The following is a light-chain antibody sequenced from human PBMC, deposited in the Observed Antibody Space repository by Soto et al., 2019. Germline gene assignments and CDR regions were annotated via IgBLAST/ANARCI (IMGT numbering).Light chain of an antibody. J-gene: IGLJ1*01. V-gene: IGLV2-14*01. CDR2: DVS. CDR3: SSYTSSTTEV. Sequence: QSVLTQAASVSGSPGQSIGISCTGTSSDVGGYNYVSWYQQHPGKAPKLIIYDVSSRPSGVSNRFSGSKSGNTASLTISGLQAEDEADYYCSSYTSSTTEVFGTGTKVTVL. CDR1: SSDVGGYNY.